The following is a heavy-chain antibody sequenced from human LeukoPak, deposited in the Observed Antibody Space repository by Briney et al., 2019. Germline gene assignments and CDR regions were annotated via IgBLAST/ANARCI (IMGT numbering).Heavy chain of an antibody. CDR2: ILPIIHIT. V-gene: IGHV1-69*04. D-gene: IGHD3-3*01. Sequence: ASVKDSWKASGGTFGTYTISWVRQAPGQGLEWMGRILPIIHITDYAQKFQDRVTITADTSTNTAYMELGSLRSEDTAVYYCARETEDDSIFGVVFGPLDYWGQGTLVTVSS. CDR1: GGTFGTYT. J-gene: IGHJ4*02. CDR3: ARETEDDSIFGVVFGPLDY.